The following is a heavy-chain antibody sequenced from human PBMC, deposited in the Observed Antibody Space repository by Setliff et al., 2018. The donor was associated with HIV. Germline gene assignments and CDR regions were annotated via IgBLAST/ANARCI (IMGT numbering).Heavy chain of an antibody. D-gene: IGHD3-22*01. J-gene: IGHJ4*02. V-gene: IGHV3-21*01. CDR2: IRGSGSFM. CDR1: GFMFSDYA. CDR3: ARDSRFSSDYGDFDY. Sequence: GGSLRLSCAASGFMFSDYAMSWVRQAPGKGLEWVSSIRGSGSFMYYADSVKGRFTISRDNAKNSLYLQMDSLRAEDTAVYYCARDSRFSSDYGDFDYWGQGALVTVSS.